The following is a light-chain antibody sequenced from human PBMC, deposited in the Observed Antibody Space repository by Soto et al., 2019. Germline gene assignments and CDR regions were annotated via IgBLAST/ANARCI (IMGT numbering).Light chain of an antibody. Sequence: IRMTPSPSSFSATTGDRVTITCRASQGISSYLAWYQQKPGKAPKLLIYAASTLQSGVPSRFSGSGSGTDFTLTISCLQSEDFATYYCQQYYSYPLTFGGGTKVDIK. V-gene: IGKV1-8*01. CDR3: QQYYSYPLT. CDR2: AAS. J-gene: IGKJ4*01. CDR1: QGISSY.